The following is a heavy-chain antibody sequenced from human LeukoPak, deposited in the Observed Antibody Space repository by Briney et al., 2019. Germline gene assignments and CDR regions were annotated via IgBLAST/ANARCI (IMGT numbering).Heavy chain of an antibody. CDR1: GFTFSSYA. D-gene: IGHD2-2*03. CDR2: ISYDGSNK. CDR3: AKEDWMGLDY. J-gene: IGHJ4*02. Sequence: GGSLRLSCAASGFTFSSYAMHWVRQAPGKGLEWVAVISYDGSNKYYADSVKGRFTISRDNSKNTLYLQMNSLRAEDTAVYYCAKEDWMGLDYWGQGTLVTVSS. V-gene: IGHV3-30-3*02.